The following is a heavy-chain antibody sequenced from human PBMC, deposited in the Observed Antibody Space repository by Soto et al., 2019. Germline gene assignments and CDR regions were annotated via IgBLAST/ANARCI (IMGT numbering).Heavy chain of an antibody. Sequence: GGSLRLSCAASGFTVSSYGMHWVRQAPGKGLEWVAVISYDGSNKYYADSVKGRFTISRDNSKNTLYLQMNSLRAEDTAVYYCAKYMVATKFVDTAMATYGIDGWCQGTMVTVSS. CDR3: AKYMVATKFVDTAMATYGIDG. J-gene: IGHJ6*02. CDR2: ISYDGSNK. CDR1: GFTVSSYG. V-gene: IGHV3-30*18. D-gene: IGHD5-18*01.